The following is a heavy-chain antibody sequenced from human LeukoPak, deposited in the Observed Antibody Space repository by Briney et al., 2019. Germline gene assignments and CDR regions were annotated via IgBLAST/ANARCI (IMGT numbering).Heavy chain of an antibody. D-gene: IGHD1-26*01. CDR1: GGSISNYY. CDR2: IYYSGST. J-gene: IGHJ4*02. V-gene: IGHV4-59*01. CDR3: ARVSGRTLSFDY. Sequence: SETLSLTCTISGGSISNYYWSWIRQPPGKGLEWIGYIYYSGSTNYNPSLKSRVTMSVATSKNQFSLKLSSVTAADTAVYYCARVSGRTLSFDYWGQGTLVTVSS.